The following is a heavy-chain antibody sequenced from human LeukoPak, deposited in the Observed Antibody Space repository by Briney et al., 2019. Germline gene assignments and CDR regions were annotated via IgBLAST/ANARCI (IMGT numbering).Heavy chain of an antibody. J-gene: IGHJ4*02. D-gene: IGHD1-26*01. V-gene: IGHV4-59*01. Sequence: NPSETLSLTCTVSGGSISTYYWSWIRQPPGKGLEWIGYIYYSGSTNYNPSLKSRVTISVDTSKNQFSLKLSSVTAADTAVYYCVRDEGNSGSYHMDWGQGTLVTVSS. CDR3: VRDEGNSGSYHMD. CDR1: GGSISTYY. CDR2: IYYSGST.